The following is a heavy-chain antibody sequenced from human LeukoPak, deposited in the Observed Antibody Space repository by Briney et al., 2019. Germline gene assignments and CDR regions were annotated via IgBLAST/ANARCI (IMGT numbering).Heavy chain of an antibody. CDR3: AKGDYGDYGLYGMDV. V-gene: IGHV3-30*18. CDR1: GFTFSSYG. D-gene: IGHD4-17*01. CDR2: ISYDGSNK. J-gene: IGHJ6*02. Sequence: GGSLRLSCAASGFTFSSYGMHWVRQAPGKGLEWVAVISYDGSNKYYADSVKGRFTISRDNSKNTLYLQMNSLRAEDTAVYYCAKGDYGDYGLYGMDVWGQGTTVTVSS.